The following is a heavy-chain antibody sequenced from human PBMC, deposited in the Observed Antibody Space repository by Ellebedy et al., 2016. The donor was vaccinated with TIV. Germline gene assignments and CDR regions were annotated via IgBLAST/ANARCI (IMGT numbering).Heavy chain of an antibody. V-gene: IGHV3-11*04. Sequence: GESLKISCAASGFTFSDYYMSWIRQAPGKGLEWVSYISSSSSTIYYADSVKGRFTISRDNAKNSLYLQMNSLRAEDTAVYYCASLRNDYGDYVGYWGQGTLVTVSS. CDR3: ASLRNDYGDYVGY. CDR1: GFTFSDYY. D-gene: IGHD4-17*01. CDR2: ISSSSSTI. J-gene: IGHJ4*02.